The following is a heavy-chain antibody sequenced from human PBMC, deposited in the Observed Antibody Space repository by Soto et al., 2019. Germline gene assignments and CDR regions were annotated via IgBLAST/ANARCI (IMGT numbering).Heavy chain of an antibody. V-gene: IGHV1-69*13. J-gene: IGHJ6*02. CDR3: ARETFAAGSSYYYYGMDV. Sequence: SVKVSCKVSGGSFSSFSINWVRQAPGQRFEWMGGIIPILGTANFTQKFQDRVTFTADESTATAYMTLSSLTSEDTAVYYCARETFAAGSSYYYYGMDVWGQGTTVTVSS. CDR2: IIPILGTA. CDR1: GGSFSSFS. D-gene: IGHD6-13*01.